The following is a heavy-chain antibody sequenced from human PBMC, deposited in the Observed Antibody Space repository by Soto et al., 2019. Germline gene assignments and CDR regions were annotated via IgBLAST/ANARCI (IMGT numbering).Heavy chain of an antibody. Sequence: QVQLVQSGAEVKKPGSSVKVSCKASGGTFSSYAISWVRQAPGQGLEWMGGIIPIFGTANYAQKFQGRVTITADESTSTAYMELGSLRSEDTAVYYCASEGSSSLVGNNWFDPWGHGTLVTVSS. CDR2: IIPIFGTA. CDR3: ASEGSSSLVGNNWFDP. CDR1: GGTFSSYA. D-gene: IGHD6-6*01. V-gene: IGHV1-69*01. J-gene: IGHJ5*02.